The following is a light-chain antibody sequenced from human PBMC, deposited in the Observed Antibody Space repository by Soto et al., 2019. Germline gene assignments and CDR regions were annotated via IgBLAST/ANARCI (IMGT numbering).Light chain of an antibody. CDR3: QQRSNWPLIT. CDR1: QSVSSN. V-gene: IGKV3-11*01. J-gene: IGKJ5*01. CDR2: DAS. Sequence: EVVMTQPPATVSVSPGERATLSCRASQSVSSNLAWYQQKPGQAPRLLIYDASNRATGIPARFSGSGSGTDFTLTISSLEPEDFAVYYCQQRSNWPLITFGQGTRLEIK.